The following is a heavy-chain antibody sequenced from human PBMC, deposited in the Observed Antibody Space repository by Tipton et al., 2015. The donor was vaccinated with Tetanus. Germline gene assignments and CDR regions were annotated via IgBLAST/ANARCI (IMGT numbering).Heavy chain of an antibody. V-gene: IGHV4-61*01. J-gene: IGHJ5*02. Sequence: LRLSCTVSGGSVNDGRFYWTWIRQPPGKALEWVAHIYYSGSATYNPSVASRATVSIDMSKNQFSLRLTSATAADTAVYYCARGTWLYTSTYHRHWLDPWGQGTLVTVSS. CDR2: IYYSGSA. CDR3: ARGTWLYTSTYHRHWLDP. D-gene: IGHD6-13*01. CDR1: GGSVNDGRFY.